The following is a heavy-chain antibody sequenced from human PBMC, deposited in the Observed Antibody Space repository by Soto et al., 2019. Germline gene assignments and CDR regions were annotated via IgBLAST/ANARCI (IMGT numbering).Heavy chain of an antibody. CDR3: ARLRAIDSSGWYGEHYYYGMDV. CDR2: IYHSGST. V-gene: IGHV4-4*02. CDR1: GGSISSSNW. D-gene: IGHD6-19*01. Sequence: SETLSLTCAASGGSISSSNWWSWVRQPPGKGLEWIGEIYHSGSTNYNPSLKSRVTISVDKSKNQFSLKLSSVTAADTAVYYCARLRAIDSSGWYGEHYYYGMDVWGQGATVTVSS. J-gene: IGHJ6*02.